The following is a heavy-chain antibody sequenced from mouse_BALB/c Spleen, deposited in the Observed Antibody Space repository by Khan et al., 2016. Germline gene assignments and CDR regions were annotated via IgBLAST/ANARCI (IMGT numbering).Heavy chain of an antibody. Sequence: EVQLQESGPGLVKPSQSLSLTCTVTGYSITSDYAWNWIRQFPGNKLEWMGYISYSGSTSYNPSLKSRISITRDTSKHQFFLQLNSVTTEDTATYYGARLRLRYFDVWGAGTTVTVSS. D-gene: IGHD1-2*01. CDR1: GYSITSDYA. J-gene: IGHJ1*01. CDR3: ARLRLRYFDV. CDR2: ISYSGST. V-gene: IGHV3-2*02.